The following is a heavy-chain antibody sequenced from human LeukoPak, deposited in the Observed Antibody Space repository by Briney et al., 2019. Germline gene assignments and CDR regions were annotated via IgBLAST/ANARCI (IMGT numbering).Heavy chain of an antibody. V-gene: IGHV3-48*02. Sequence: GGSLRLSCAASGFSFSSFDMNWVRQAPAKGLEWVSFISSGSRTTYYADSVKGRFTISRDNAKNSLYLQMNSLRDEDTAVYYCARDSLGVVLYFDYWGQGTLVTVSS. CDR3: ARDSLGVVLYFDY. D-gene: IGHD2-21*01. CDR1: GFSFSSFD. J-gene: IGHJ4*02. CDR2: ISSGSRTT.